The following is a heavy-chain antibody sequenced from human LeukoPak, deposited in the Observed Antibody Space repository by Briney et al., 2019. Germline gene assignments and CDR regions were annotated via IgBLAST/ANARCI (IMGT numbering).Heavy chain of an antibody. J-gene: IGHJ6*03. V-gene: IGHV3-23*01. CDR3: AKGGGGDYFYYYYMDV. CDR2: ISGSGGST. CDR1: GLTFSSYA. D-gene: IGHD2-21*02. Sequence: GGSLTLSCAASGLTFSSYAMSWVRQPPGKGLEWVSGISGSGGSTYNADSVKGRFTISRDNSKNTLYLQMNSLSAEDTAVYYCAKGGGGDYFYYYYMDVWGKGTTVTVSS.